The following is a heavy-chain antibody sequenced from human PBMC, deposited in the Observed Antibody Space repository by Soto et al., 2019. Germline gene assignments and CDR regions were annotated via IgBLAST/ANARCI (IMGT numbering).Heavy chain of an antibody. Sequence: DVQLLESGGGLVQPAGSLRLSCAASGFTFSSYAMGWVRQGPGKRLGWVAVVSIGGSTHYAGSVRGRFTISRDNSKNTLSLQMDSLTAEDTAVYFCAKRRGAGGHFDYWGQGALVTVSS. V-gene: IGHV3-23*01. J-gene: IGHJ4*02. CDR1: GFTFSSYA. CDR3: AKRRGAGGHFDY. CDR2: VSIGGST. D-gene: IGHD2-15*01.